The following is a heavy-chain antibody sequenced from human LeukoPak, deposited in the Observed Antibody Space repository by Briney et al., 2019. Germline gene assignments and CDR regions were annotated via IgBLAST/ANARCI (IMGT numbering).Heavy chain of an antibody. CDR1: GGSISSYY. D-gene: IGHD3-22*01. V-gene: IGHV4-59*01. CDR2: IYYSGST. CDR3: ARGRDYYDSSGYYYEGTIVDY. Sequence: SETLSLTCTVSGGSISSYYWSWIRQPLGKGLEWIGYIYYSGSTNYNPSLKSRVTISVDTSRNQFSLKLSSVTAADTAVYHCARGRDYYDSSGYYYEGTIVDYWGQGTLVTVSS. J-gene: IGHJ4*02.